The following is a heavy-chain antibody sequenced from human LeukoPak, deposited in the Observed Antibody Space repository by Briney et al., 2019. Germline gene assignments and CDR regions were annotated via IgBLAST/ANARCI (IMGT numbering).Heavy chain of an antibody. CDR2: TYYRSKWYN. V-gene: IGHV6-1*01. Sequence: SQTLSLTCAISGDSVSSNSAAWNWTRQSPSRGLEWLGRTYYRSKWYNDYAVSVKSRITINPDTSKNQFSLQLSSVTPEDTAVYYCARVYSSGWSNWFDPWGQGTLVTVSS. CDR1: GDSVSSNSAA. D-gene: IGHD6-19*01. J-gene: IGHJ5*02. CDR3: ARVYSSGWSNWFDP.